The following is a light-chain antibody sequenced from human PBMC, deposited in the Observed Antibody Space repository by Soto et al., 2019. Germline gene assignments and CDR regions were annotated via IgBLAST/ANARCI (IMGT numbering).Light chain of an antibody. J-gene: IGLJ3*02. CDR1: SSNIGGNT. CDR3: ASWDDSLNGPV. Sequence: QAVVTQPPSASGTPGQRVTISCSGTSSNIGGNTVNWYQQLPGTAPKLLIYSNNQRPSGVPDRFSGSKSGTSASLAISGLQSGDEADYYCASWDDSLNGPVFGGGTQLTVL. V-gene: IGLV1-44*01. CDR2: SNN.